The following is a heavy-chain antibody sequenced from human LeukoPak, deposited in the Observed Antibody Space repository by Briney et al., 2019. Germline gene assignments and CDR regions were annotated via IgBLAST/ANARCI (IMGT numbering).Heavy chain of an antibody. CDR2: IYTSGST. V-gene: IGHV4-61*02. CDR3: ARVKATSRAFDI. Sequence: SQTLSLTCTVSGGSISSGSYYWSWIRQPAGKGLEWIGRIYTSGSTNYNPSLKSRVTISVDTSKNQFSLKLSSVTAADTAVYYCARVKATSRAFDIRGQGTMVTVSS. CDR1: GGSISSGSYY. D-gene: IGHD1-26*01. J-gene: IGHJ3*02.